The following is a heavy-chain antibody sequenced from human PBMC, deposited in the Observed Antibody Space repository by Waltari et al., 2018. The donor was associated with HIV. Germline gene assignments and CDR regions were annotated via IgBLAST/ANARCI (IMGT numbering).Heavy chain of an antibody. CDR1: VAYISAPHW. Sequence: QVQLQESGPGLVKPSGTLSLTCAVSVAYISAPHWWSCARQSPGKGLEWVGEMSHNGDTNYNPSLESRVTISIDESENQLSLKVTSVTAADTAIYYCARGPTPGGSYRYLDHNWFDPWGQGTLVTVSS. CDR2: MSHNGDT. D-gene: IGHD1-26*01. J-gene: IGHJ5*02. V-gene: IGHV4-4*02. CDR3: ARGPTPGGSYRYLDHNWFDP.